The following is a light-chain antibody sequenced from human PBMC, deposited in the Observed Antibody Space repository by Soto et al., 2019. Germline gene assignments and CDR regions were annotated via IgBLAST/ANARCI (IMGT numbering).Light chain of an antibody. CDR3: SSYAGSNNYV. J-gene: IGLJ1*01. CDR2: EVS. Sequence: QSALTQPPSASGSPGQSVTISCTGTSSDVGGYNYVSWYQQHPGKAPKLMIYEVSKRPLGVPDRFSGSKSGNTASLTVSGRQAEDEADYYCSSYAGSNNYVFGTGTKVTVL. V-gene: IGLV2-8*01. CDR1: SSDVGGYNY.